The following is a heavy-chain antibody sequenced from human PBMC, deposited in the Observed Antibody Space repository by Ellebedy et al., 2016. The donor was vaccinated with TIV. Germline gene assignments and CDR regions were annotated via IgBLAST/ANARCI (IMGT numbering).Heavy chain of an antibody. CDR3: AKGVIGSSSGILDC. CDR1: GFVFNSCA. CDR2: ISSDGSNK. D-gene: IGHD6-19*01. Sequence: GESLKISXAASGFVFNSCAMHWVRQAPGKGLEWVAVISSDGSNKNYADSVKGRFTISSDNSKNTLYLQMNNLRTVDTAVYYCAKGVIGSSSGILDCWGQGTLVTVSS. V-gene: IGHV3-30*18. J-gene: IGHJ4*02.